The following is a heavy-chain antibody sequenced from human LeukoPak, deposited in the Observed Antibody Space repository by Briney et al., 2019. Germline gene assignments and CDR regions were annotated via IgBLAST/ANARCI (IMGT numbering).Heavy chain of an antibody. V-gene: IGHV1-2*02. CDR3: ARGRPSGWTHYFDS. CDR2: INPNSGGT. CDR1: GYTFTGYY. Sequence: ASVKGSCKASGYTFTGYYMHWVRQAPGQGLEWMGWINPNSGGTNYAQKFQGRVTMTRDTSISTAYMELSRLRSDDTAVYYCARGRPSGWTHYFDSWGQGTLVTVSS. D-gene: IGHD6-19*01. J-gene: IGHJ4*02.